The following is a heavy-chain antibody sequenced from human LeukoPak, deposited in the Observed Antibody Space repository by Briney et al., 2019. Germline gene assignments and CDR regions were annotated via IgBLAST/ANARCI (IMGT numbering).Heavy chain of an antibody. Sequence: SETLSLTCTVSGGSISSYYWSWIRQPPGKGLEWIGYIYYSESTNYNPSLKSRVTISVDTSKNQFSLKLSSVTAADTAVYYCARGGKWELPLDYWGQGTLVTVSS. CDR1: GGSISSYY. V-gene: IGHV4-59*01. D-gene: IGHD1-26*01. CDR2: IYYSEST. J-gene: IGHJ4*02. CDR3: ARGGKWELPLDY.